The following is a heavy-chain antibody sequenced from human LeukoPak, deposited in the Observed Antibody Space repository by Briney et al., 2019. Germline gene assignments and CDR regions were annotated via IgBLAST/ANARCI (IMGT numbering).Heavy chain of an antibody. V-gene: IGHV4-34*01. Sequence: PSETLSFTCAVYGGSFSGYYWSWIRQPPGKGLEWIGEINHSGSTNYNPSLRSRVTISVDTSKNKFSLKLSSVTAADTAVYYCARGLPWYQLLCAFDYWGQGTLVTVSS. J-gene: IGHJ4*02. CDR1: GGSFSGYY. D-gene: IGHD2-2*01. CDR3: ARGLPWYQLLCAFDY. CDR2: INHSGST.